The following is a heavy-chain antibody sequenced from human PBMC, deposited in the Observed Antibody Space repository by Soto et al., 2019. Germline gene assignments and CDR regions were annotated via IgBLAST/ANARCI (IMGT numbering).Heavy chain of an antibody. D-gene: IGHD5-18*01. CDR3: ARTPWDGYTGYYIDY. CDR1: GGSISSGGYY. J-gene: IGHJ4*02. V-gene: IGHV4-31*03. Sequence: SETLSLTCTVSGGSISSGGYYWSWIRQHPGKGLEWIGYIYYIGSIYYNPSLKSRVTISVDKSKNQFSLKLSSVTAADTAVYSCARTPWDGYTGYYIDYSGQGTLVTVSS. CDR2: IYYIGSI.